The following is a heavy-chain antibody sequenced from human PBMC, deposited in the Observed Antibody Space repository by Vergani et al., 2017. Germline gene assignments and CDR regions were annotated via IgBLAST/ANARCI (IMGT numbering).Heavy chain of an antibody. CDR2: ISYDGSNK. CDR1: GFTFSSYG. J-gene: IGHJ6*02. CDR3: AKVWGLRLNYYGMDV. V-gene: IGHV3-30*18. Sequence: QVQLVESGGGVVQPGRSLRLSCAASGFTFSSYGMHWVRQAPGKGLEWVAVISYDGSNKYYADSVKGRFTISRDNSKNTLYLQMNSLRAEDTAVYYCAKVWGLRLNYYGMDVWGQGTTVTVS. D-gene: IGHD5-12*01.